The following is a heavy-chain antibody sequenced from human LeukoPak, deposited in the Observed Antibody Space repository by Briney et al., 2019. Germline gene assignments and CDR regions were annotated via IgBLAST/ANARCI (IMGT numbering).Heavy chain of an antibody. Sequence: GGSLRLSCAASGFSFDDYAMHWVRQTPGKGLEWVSLINGNNVGTSYADSVKGRFTISRDNSKNSLYLQMNSLRTEDTALYYCAKEARDLSLDYWRQGTLVTVSS. V-gene: IGHV3-43*02. CDR2: INGNNVGT. D-gene: IGHD3-10*01. CDR1: GFSFDDYA. J-gene: IGHJ4*02. CDR3: AKEARDLSLDY.